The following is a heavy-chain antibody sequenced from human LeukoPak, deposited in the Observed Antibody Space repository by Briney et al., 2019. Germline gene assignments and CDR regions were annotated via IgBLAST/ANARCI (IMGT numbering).Heavy chain of an antibody. CDR3: ARRGAAGTYYFDY. J-gene: IGHJ4*02. CDR2: ISGSSGGT. D-gene: IGHD6-13*01. V-gene: IGHV3-23*01. Sequence: QPGRSLRLSCAASGFTFSSYVMSWVRQAPGKGLEWVSAISGSSGGTFYADSVKGRFTISRDNSKNTLYLQTNSLRAEDTAVYYCARRGAAGTYYFDYWGQGTLVTVSS. CDR1: GFTFSSYV.